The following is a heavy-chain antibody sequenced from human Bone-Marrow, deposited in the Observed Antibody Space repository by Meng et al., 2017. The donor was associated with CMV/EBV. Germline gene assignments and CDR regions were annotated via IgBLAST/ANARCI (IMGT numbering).Heavy chain of an antibody. CDR1: GFTFSSYW. D-gene: IGHD1-26*01. J-gene: IGHJ4*02. CDR2: IYSGGST. CDR3: AIHATAAGARLDY. V-gene: IGHV3-66*02. Sequence: GGSLRLSCAASGFTFSSYWMSWVRQAPGKGLEWVSVIYSGGSTYYADSVKGRFTISRDNSKNTLYLQMNSLRAEDTAVYYCAIHATAAGARLDYWGQGTLVTVSS.